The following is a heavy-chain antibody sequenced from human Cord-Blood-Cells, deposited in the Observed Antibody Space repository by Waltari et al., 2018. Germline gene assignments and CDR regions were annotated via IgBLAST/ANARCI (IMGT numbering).Heavy chain of an antibody. V-gene: IGHV1-69*01. J-gene: IGHJ4*02. Sequence: QVQLVQSGAEVKKPGSPVKASCKPSGGPFSSYAITWVRQAPGQGLEWMGGIIPIFGTANYAQKFQGRVTITADESTSTAYMELSSLRSEDTAVYYCARYRGIVGATYFDYWGQGTLVTVSS. D-gene: IGHD1-26*01. CDR3: ARYRGIVGATYFDY. CDR1: GGPFSSYA. CDR2: IIPIFGTA.